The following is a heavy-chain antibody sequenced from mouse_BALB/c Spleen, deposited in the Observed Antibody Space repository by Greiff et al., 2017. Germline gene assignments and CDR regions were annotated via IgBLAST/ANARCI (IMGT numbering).Heavy chain of an antibody. V-gene: IGHV5-6-3*01. Sequence: QLVESGGGLVQPGGSLKLSCAASGFTFSSYGMSWVRQTPDKRLELVATINSNGGSTYYQDSVKGRFTISRDNAKNTLYLQMSSLKSEDTAMYYCARDSAFAYWGQGTLVTVSA. D-gene: IGHD3-2*02. CDR2: INSNGGST. CDR1: GFTFSSYG. J-gene: IGHJ3*01. CDR3: ARDSAFAY.